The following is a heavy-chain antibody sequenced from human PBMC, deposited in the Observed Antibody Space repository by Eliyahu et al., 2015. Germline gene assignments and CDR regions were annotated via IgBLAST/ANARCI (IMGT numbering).Heavy chain of an antibody. D-gene: IGHD2-15*01. Sequence: EVQLLESGGGLVQPGGSLRLSCAASGFXFTXXXXXWVRQAPGKGLEWVSSISGTGVSTYYADSVKGRFTISRDNSKNTLYLQMNSLRAEDTAVYYCAKGLIPFCSGGGCYSWDSWGQGTLVTVSS. CDR1: GFXFTXXX. CDR2: ISGTGVST. V-gene: IGHV3-23*01. CDR3: AKGLIPFCSGGGCYSWDS. J-gene: IGHJ4*02.